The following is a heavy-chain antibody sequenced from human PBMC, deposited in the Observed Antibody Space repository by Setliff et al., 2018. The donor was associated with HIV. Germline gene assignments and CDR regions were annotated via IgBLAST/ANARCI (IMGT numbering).Heavy chain of an antibody. CDR2: IVVGSGKT. CDR1: GFTFTGSA. Sequence: SVKVSCKASGFTFTGSAVQWMRQARGQRPEGIGWIVVGSGKTEYAQKFQERVTITRDMSTSTAYMELRSLRYDDTAVYYCVADGHGSGWRSDYWGQGTLVTVSS. CDR3: VADGHGSGWRSDY. J-gene: IGHJ4*02. V-gene: IGHV1-58*01. D-gene: IGHD6-19*01.